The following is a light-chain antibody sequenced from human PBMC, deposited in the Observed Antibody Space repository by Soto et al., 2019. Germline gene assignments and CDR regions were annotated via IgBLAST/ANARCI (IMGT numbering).Light chain of an antibody. CDR3: QHYNNWLGA. V-gene: IGKV3-15*01. CDR2: GAS. J-gene: IGKJ4*01. Sequence: EIVLTQSPATLSSFPGHRVTLSCRANQAISSNVAWYQQKPGQAPRLLIYGASTRATGIPDRFSGSGSGTEFTLTISSLQSEDFAVYYCQHYNNWLGAFGGGTKVDIK. CDR1: QAISSN.